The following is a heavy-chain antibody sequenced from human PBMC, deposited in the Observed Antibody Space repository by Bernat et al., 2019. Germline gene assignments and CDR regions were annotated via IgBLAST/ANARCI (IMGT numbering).Heavy chain of an antibody. CDR3: TTDRLRGEWLRLLAAWLDY. CDR1: GFTFSNAW. V-gene: IGHV3-15*01. Sequence: EVQLVESGGGLVKPGGSLRLSCAASGFTFSNAWMSWVRQAPGKGLEWVGRIKSKTDGGTTDYAAPVKGRFTISRDDSKNTLYLQMNSLKTEDTAVYYCTTDRLRGEWLRLLAAWLDYWGQGTLVTVSS. D-gene: IGHD5-12*01. J-gene: IGHJ4*02. CDR2: IKSKTDGGTT.